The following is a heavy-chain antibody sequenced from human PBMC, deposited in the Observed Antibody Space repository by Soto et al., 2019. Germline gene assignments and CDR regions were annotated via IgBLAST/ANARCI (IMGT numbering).Heavy chain of an antibody. CDR2: ISGSGGST. Sequence: GGSLRLSCAASGFTFSSYAMSWVRQAPGKGLEWVSAISGSGGSTYYADSVKGRFTISRDNSKNTLYLQMNSLRAEDTAVYYCAKGPTADDSSGYYFDYWGQGTLVTVSS. V-gene: IGHV3-23*01. CDR3: AKGPTADDSSGYYFDY. CDR1: GFTFSSYA. J-gene: IGHJ4*02. D-gene: IGHD3-22*01.